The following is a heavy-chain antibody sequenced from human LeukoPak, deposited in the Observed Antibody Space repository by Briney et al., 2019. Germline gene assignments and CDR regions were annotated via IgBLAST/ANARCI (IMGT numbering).Heavy chain of an antibody. CDR3: SVYDSSGYKTFDY. CDR2: ISSSGSTI. V-gene: IGHV3-48*03. Sequence: GGSLRLSCAASGFTFSSYEMNWVRQAPGKGLEWVSYISSSGSTIYYADSVEGRFTISRDNAKNSLYLQMNSLRAEGTAVYYCSVYDSSGYKTFDYWGQGTLVTVSS. CDR1: GFTFSSYE. D-gene: IGHD3-22*01. J-gene: IGHJ4*02.